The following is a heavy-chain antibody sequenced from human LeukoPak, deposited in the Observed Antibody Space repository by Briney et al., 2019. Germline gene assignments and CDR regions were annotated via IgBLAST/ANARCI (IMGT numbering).Heavy chain of an antibody. J-gene: IGHJ4*02. V-gene: IGHV3-23*01. CDR1: GFTFSSYT. CDR3: AKEVVPGTSRSFDY. D-gene: IGHD2-2*01. Sequence: GSLRLSCAASGFTFSSYTMAWVRQAPGKGLECVSSLSFGGGTIYYADSVKGRFTISRDTSKNTLYLQTNSLRAEDTAIYYCAKEVVPGTSRSFDYWGQGTLVTVSS. CDR2: LSFGGGTI.